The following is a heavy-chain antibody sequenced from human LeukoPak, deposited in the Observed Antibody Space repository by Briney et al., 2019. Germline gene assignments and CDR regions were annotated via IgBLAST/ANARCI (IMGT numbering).Heavy chain of an antibody. CDR3: ASTGYSYGYGDFDY. D-gene: IGHD5-18*01. CDR2: ISAYNGNT. J-gene: IGHJ4*02. V-gene: IGHV1-18*01. CDR1: GYTFTSYG. Sequence: GASVKVSCKASGYTFTSYGISWVRQAPVQGLEWMGWISAYNGNTNYAQKLQGRVTMTTDTSTSTAYMELRSLRSDDTAVYYCASTGYSYGYGDFDYWGQGTLVTVSS.